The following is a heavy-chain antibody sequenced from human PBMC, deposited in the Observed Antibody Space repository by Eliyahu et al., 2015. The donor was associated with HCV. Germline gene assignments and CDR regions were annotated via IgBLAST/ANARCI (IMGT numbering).Heavy chain of an antibody. V-gene: IGHV3-21*01. D-gene: IGHD5-12*01. Sequence: SSYSMNWVRQAPGKGLEWVSSISSSSSYIYYADSVKGRFTISRDNAKNSLCLQMNSLRAEDTAVYYCARAPGWLRFHRPQNWYFDLWGRGTLVTVSS. CDR3: ARAPGWLRFHRPQNWYFDL. J-gene: IGHJ2*01. CDR2: ISSSSSYI. CDR1: SSYS.